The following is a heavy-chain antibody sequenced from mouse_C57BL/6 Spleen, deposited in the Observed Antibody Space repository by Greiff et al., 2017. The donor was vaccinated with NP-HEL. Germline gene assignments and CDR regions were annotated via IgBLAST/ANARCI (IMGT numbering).Heavy chain of an antibody. CDR1: GYSITSGYY. CDR2: ISYDGSN. CDR3: ARGGTDYSNFHYAMDY. Sequence: ESGPGLVKPSQSLSLTCSVTGYSITSGYYWNWIRQFPGNKLEWMGYISYDGSNNYNPSLKNRISITRDTSKNQFFLKLNSVTTEDTATYYCARGGTDYSNFHYAMDYWGQGTSVTVSS. J-gene: IGHJ4*01. V-gene: IGHV3-6*01. D-gene: IGHD2-5*01.